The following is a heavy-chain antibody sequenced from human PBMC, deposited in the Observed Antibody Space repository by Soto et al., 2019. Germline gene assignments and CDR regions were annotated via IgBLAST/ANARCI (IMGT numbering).Heavy chain of an antibody. Sequence: SSETLSLTCAVSGGSISSSNWWSWVRQPPGKGLEWIGEIYHSGSTYYNPSLKSRVTISFDTSKNQFSLKLSSVTAADTAVYYCARSHIVPRLFMYPYDYWGQGTPVTVSS. V-gene: IGHV4-4*02. CDR2: IYHSGST. J-gene: IGHJ4*02. CDR3: ARSHIVPRLFMYPYDY. D-gene: IGHD6-6*01. CDR1: GGSISSSNW.